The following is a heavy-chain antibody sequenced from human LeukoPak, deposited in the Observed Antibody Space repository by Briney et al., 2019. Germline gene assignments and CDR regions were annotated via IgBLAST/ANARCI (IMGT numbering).Heavy chain of an antibody. CDR3: ARTHSGSYYY. CDR1: GGSISSGSYY. D-gene: IGHD1-26*01. J-gene: IGHJ4*02. V-gene: IGHV4-61*02. CDR2: IYTSGST. Sequence: SETLSLTCTVSGGSISSGSYYWSWIRQPAGKGLEGIGRIYTSGSTNYNPSLKSRVTISVDTSKHQFSLKLSSVPAADTAVYYCARTHSGSYYYWGQGTLVTVSS.